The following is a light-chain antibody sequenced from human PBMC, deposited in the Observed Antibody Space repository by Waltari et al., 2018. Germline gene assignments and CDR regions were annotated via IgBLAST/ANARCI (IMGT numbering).Light chain of an antibody. CDR1: QGIRSW. V-gene: IGKV1-12*01. CDR2: AAS. J-gene: IGKJ1*01. Sequence: DIQMTQSPSSVSASVGDRVTITCRASQGIRSWLAWYQQKPGKAPNLLIYAASTLQSGVPSRFSGSGSGTDFTLTISSLQAEDFATYYCQQANSFPWTFGQGTKVEIK. CDR3: QQANSFPWT.